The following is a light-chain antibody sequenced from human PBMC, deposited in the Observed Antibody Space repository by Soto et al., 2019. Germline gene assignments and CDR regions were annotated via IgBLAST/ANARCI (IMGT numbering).Light chain of an antibody. Sequence: IQITQSPATLSASVGARVTITCRASQTISHCLAWYQQKTAKAPKLLTSDASALESGVPSTFSGSGSGTEFTLTISSLQPDDFSTYDCQQYNSYSRTFGGGTKVDIK. CDR3: QQYNSYSRT. CDR2: DAS. J-gene: IGKJ4*01. CDR1: QTISHC. V-gene: IGKV1-5*01.